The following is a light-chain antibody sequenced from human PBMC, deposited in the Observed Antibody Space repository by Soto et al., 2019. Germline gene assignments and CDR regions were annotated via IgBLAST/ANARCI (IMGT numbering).Light chain of an antibody. V-gene: IGKV3-15*01. CDR3: QQYGSSPLYT. CDR2: GAS. J-gene: IGKJ2*01. CDR1: QSVSSS. Sequence: EIVMTQSPATLSVSPGERATLSCRASQSVSSSLAWYQQKPGQAPRLLIYGASTRAPGIPARFSGSGSGTEFTLTISSLQSEDFAVYYCQQYGSSPLYTFGQGTKLEI.